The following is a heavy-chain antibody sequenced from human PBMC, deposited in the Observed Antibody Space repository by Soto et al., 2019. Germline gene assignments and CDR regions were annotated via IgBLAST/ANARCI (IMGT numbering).Heavy chain of an antibody. CDR2: IIPISDTT. CDR3: ARSQGSSTSLEIYYYYYYGMDV. CDR1: GGTFSSYA. V-gene: IGHV1-69*01. D-gene: IGHD2-2*01. J-gene: IGHJ6*02. Sequence: QVQLVQSGAEVKKPGSSVKVSCKASGGTFSSYAISWVRQAPGQGLEWMGGIIPISDTTNYAQKFQGRVTITADASTSTAYMELSSLRFEDTAVYYCARSQGSSTSLEIYYYYYYGMDVWGQGTTVTVSS.